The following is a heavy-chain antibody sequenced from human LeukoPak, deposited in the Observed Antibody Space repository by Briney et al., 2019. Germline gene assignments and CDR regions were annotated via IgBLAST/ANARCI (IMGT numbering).Heavy chain of an antibody. CDR1: GFSFSSYS. CDR2: IAYTNTI. J-gene: IGHJ4*02. Sequence: PGGSLRLSCTASGFSFSSYSMNWVRQAPGKGLEWVAYIAYTNTIHYADSVRGRFAISRDNARNSLCLQLNSLRAEDTAVYYCARDPHSLDYWGQGTRVTVSS. V-gene: IGHV3-48*01. CDR3: ARDPHSLDY.